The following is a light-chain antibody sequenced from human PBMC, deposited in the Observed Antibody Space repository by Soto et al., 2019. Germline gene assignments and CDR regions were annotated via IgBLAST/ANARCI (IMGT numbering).Light chain of an antibody. CDR3: ETWDRNTWV. V-gene: IGLV4-60*02. CDR2: LEGSGSY. Sequence: QAVLTQSSSASASLGSSVKLTCTLSSGHSSYIIAWHQQQPGKAPRYLMKLEGSGSYNKGSGVPDRFSGSRSGADRYLTISNLQFEDEADYYCETWDRNTWVFGGGTKLTVL. J-gene: IGLJ3*02. CDR1: SGHSSYI.